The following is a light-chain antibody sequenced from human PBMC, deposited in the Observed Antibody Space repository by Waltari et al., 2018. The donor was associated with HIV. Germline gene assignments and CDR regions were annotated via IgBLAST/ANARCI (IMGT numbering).Light chain of an antibody. Sequence: EIVMTQSPATLSVSPGERATLSCRASQNVNDNLAWYQQKPGQVPRLLIYGASIRATGIPARFSGSGSGTEFTLTISILQSEDFALYYCQQYNNWPLTFGGGTKVEIK. V-gene: IGKV3D-15*03. CDR3: QQYNNWPLT. CDR2: GAS. J-gene: IGKJ4*01. CDR1: QNVNDN.